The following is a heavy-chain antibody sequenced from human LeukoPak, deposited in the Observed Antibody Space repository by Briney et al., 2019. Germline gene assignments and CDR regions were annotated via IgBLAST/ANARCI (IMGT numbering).Heavy chain of an antibody. V-gene: IGHV3-73*01. J-gene: IGHJ4*02. CDR2: IKSKTNKYAT. Sequence: PGGSLRLSCATSGFTFSGSIMHWVRQAPGKGLEWVGRIKSKTNKYATAYAASVKGGFTISRDDSKSTAYLQMNSLETADTAVYYCTRQDCGDSSCDGDLYWGQGTLVTVSS. CDR3: TRQDCGDSSCDGDLY. D-gene: IGHD2-21*01. CDR1: GFTFSGSI.